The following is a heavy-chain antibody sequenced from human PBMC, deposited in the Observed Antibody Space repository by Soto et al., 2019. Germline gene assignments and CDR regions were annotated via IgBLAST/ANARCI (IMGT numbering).Heavy chain of an antibody. V-gene: IGHV3-30-3*01. CDR1: GFTFDNYA. CDR3: ARDGWLYYDSTSQGMDV. CDR2: ISYDGGNK. Sequence: QVQLVESGGGVVQPGRSLRLSCAASGFTFDNYAIHWVRQAPGKGLEWVAVISYDGGNKNHADSVKGRFTISRDNSKNTLFLQMNNLRAEDTAVYYCARDGWLYYDSTSQGMDVW. J-gene: IGHJ6*01. D-gene: IGHD3-22*01.